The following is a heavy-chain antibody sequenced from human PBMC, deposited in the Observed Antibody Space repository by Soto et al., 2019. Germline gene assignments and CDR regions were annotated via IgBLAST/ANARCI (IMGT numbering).Heavy chain of an antibody. CDR1: GGSISSGSDC. D-gene: IGHD3-10*01. CDR3: ARHPGMDV. Sequence: QVQLQESGPGLVKPSETLSLTCTVSGGSISSGSDCWGWIRQPPGRGLEWIGCLFYSGSTYYNPSLKSRVTISVDTSKNQFSLNLSSVTAADTAVYYCARHPGMDVWGQGTTVTVSS. J-gene: IGHJ6*02. V-gene: IGHV4-39*01. CDR2: LFYSGST.